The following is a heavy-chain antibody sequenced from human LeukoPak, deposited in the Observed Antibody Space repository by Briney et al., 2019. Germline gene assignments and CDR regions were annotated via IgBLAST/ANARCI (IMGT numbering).Heavy chain of an antibody. CDR2: IYPGDSDT. Sequence: GESLKISCKGSGYSFTSYWIGWVRQMPGKGLEWMGIIYPGDSDTRYSLSFQGQVTISADKSISTAYLQWSSLKASDTAMYYCARRLITMVRGVIYNYGMDVWGQGTTVTVSS. J-gene: IGHJ6*02. CDR1: GYSFTSYW. D-gene: IGHD3-10*01. CDR3: ARRLITMVRGVIYNYGMDV. V-gene: IGHV5-51*01.